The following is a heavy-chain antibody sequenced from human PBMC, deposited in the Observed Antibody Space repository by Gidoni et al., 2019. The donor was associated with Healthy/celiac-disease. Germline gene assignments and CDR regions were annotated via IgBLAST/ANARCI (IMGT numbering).Heavy chain of an antibody. CDR3: ALHRRHSIRTAVAGLNWFDP. Sequence: QITLKESGPTLVKPTQTLTLTCTFSGFSLSTSGVGVGWIRQPPGKALEWLALIYWNDDKRYSPSLKSRLTITKDTSKNQVVLTMTNMDPVDTATYYCALHRRHSIRTAVAGLNWFDPWGQGTLVTVSS. D-gene: IGHD6-19*01. J-gene: IGHJ5*02. V-gene: IGHV2-5*01. CDR2: IYWNDDK. CDR1: GFSLSTSGVG.